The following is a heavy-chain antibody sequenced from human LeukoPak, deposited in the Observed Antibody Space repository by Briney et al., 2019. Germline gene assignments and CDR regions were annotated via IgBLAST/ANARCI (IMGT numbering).Heavy chain of an antibody. CDR1: GFVFSSYA. V-gene: IGHV3-23*01. CDR3: AKVRGLYYYYGMDV. CDR2: ISGSGATT. Sequence: PGGSLRLSCAASGFVFSSYAMSWVRQAPGKGLEWVSDISGSGATTSFADSVKGRFTISRDNSKNTLYLQMNNLRAEDTAAYYCAKVRGLYYYYGMDVWGQGTTVTVSS. J-gene: IGHJ6*02. D-gene: IGHD3/OR15-3a*01.